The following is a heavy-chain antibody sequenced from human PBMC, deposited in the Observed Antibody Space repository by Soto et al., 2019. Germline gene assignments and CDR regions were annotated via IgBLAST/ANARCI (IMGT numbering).Heavy chain of an antibody. CDR2: IYTSGST. CDR3: ARRVGGYFDF. CDR1: GGSISSSY. J-gene: IGHJ4*02. Sequence: SETPSLTCTVSGGSISSSYWSWIRQPAGEGLEWIGRIYTSGSTNYNPSLKSRITMSIDTSKNQFSLKLTSVTAADTAVYYCARRVGGYFDFWGQGILVTVSS. V-gene: IGHV4-4*07.